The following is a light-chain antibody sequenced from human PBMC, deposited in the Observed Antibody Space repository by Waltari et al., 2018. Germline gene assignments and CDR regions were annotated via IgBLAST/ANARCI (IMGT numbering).Light chain of an antibody. J-gene: IGKJ1*01. CDR3: QHYLRLAVT. CDR2: GAS. V-gene: IGKV3-20*01. CDR1: QMGSRA. Sequence: EIVWTQSPGTPSLPLGERATVSCRASQMGSRALAWYQQKPGQAPRLLIYGASTRATGIPDRFSGSGSGTDFSLTISRLEADDFGVYYCQHYLRLAVTFGQGTTVEI.